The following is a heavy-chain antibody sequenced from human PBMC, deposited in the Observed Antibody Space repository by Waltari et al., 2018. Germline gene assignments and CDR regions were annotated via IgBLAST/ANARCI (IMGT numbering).Heavy chain of an antibody. CDR2: TYDRSHGRN. CDR3: ARGKFTAFDI. Sequence: QVQLQQSGPGLVKPSQTLSLTCAVSGDSLFTTSVAWNWIRQSPSRGLEWLGRTYDRSHGRNYYALSLKVRITVNPYTSKNHFSLQLDSVTPDDTAVYYCARGKFTAFDIWGQGTMVTVSS. V-gene: IGHV6-1*01. J-gene: IGHJ3*02. CDR1: GDSLFTTSVA.